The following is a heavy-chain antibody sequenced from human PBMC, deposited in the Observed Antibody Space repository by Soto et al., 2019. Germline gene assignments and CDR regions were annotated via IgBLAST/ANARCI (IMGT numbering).Heavy chain of an antibody. J-gene: IGHJ4*02. Sequence: RGSLRLSCVDSAITFGSRAMNFVRQTPGSGLDRVSTITDPAGYSKYADSVMGRFTISRYNSKNTLCLQMSSLRADDSAVYYSARGSNDSYPGSRVSDSWGRGALVTVYS. D-gene: IGHD3-10*01. CDR2: ITDPAGYS. CDR1: AITFGSRA. V-gene: IGHV3-23*01. CDR3: ARGSNDSYPGSRVSDS.